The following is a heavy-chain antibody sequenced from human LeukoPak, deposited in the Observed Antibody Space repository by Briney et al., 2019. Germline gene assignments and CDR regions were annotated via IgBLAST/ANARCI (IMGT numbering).Heavy chain of an antibody. CDR2: IIPIFGTA. V-gene: IGHV1-69*01. CDR1: GFTVSSNY. CDR3: ARSPGYSITNWFDP. D-gene: IGHD6-13*01. Sequence: GGSLRLSCAASGFTVSSNYMSWVRQAPGQGLEWMGGIIPIFGTANYAQKFQGRVTITADESTSTAYMELSSLRSEDTAVYYCARSPGYSITNWFDPWGQGTLVTVSS. J-gene: IGHJ5*02.